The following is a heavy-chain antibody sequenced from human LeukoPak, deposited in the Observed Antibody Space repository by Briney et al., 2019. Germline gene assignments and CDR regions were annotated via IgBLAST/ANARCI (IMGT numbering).Heavy chain of an antibody. Sequence: GGSLRLSCAASGFTFDDYAMHWARQAPGKGLEWVSGISWNSGSIGYADSVKGRFTISRDNAKNSLYLQMNSLRAEDTALYYCAKADSSGSYFDYWGQGTLVTVSS. D-gene: IGHD3-22*01. J-gene: IGHJ4*02. CDR1: GFTFDDYA. CDR3: AKADSSGSYFDY. CDR2: ISWNSGSI. V-gene: IGHV3-9*01.